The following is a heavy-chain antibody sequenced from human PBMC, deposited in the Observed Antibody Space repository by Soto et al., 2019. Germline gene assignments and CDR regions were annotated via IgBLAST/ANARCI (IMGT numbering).Heavy chain of an antibody. CDR1: GGTFSSYA. Sequence: VQLVQSGAEVKKPGSSAKVSCKASGGTFSSYAISWVRQAPGQGLEWMGGIIPIFGTANYAQKFQGRVTITADESTSTAYMELSSLRSEDTAVYYCAREARKTYYYDSSGSSAPYWGQGTLVTVSS. CDR2: IIPIFGTA. V-gene: IGHV1-69*01. J-gene: IGHJ4*02. CDR3: AREARKTYYYDSSGSSAPY. D-gene: IGHD3-22*01.